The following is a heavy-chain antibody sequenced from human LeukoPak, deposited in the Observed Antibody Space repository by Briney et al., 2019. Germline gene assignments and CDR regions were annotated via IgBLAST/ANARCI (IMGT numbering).Heavy chain of an antibody. Sequence: ASVKVSCKASGYTFTGYYIHWVRQAPGQGLEWMGWINPNSGGTNYAQKFQGRVTMTRDTSISTAYMELNRLRSDETAVYYCARDTTLITYWFDPWGQGTLVTVSS. J-gene: IGHJ5*02. CDR2: INPNSGGT. V-gene: IGHV1-2*02. CDR1: GYTFTGYY. CDR3: ARDTTLITYWFDP. D-gene: IGHD1-1*01.